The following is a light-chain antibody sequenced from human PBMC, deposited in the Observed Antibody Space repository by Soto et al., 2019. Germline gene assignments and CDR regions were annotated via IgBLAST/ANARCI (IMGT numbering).Light chain of an antibody. CDR1: QTITSW. Sequence: DIPMTQSPSTLSASVGDSVAITCRASQTITSWLAWYQQQPGKAPNLLIYKASSLESGVPSRFSGSGSGTEFTLTISSLQPDDFATYYCQQYNSYPWTFGQGTKVEIK. V-gene: IGKV1-5*03. J-gene: IGKJ1*01. CDR2: KAS. CDR3: QQYNSYPWT.